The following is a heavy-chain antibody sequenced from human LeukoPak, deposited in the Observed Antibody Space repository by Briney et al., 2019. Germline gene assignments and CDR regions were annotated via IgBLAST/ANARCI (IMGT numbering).Heavy chain of an antibody. CDR1: GFTFSSYG. J-gene: IGHJ2*01. V-gene: IGHV3-30*18. CDR3: AKGYSEWYFDL. CDR2: ISYDGSNK. D-gene: IGHD6-13*01. Sequence: AGSLRLSCAASGFTFSSYGMHWVRQAPGKGLEWVAVISYDGSNKYYADSVKGRFTISRDNSKNTLYLQMNSLRAEDTAVYYCAKGYSEWYFDLWGRGTLVTVSS.